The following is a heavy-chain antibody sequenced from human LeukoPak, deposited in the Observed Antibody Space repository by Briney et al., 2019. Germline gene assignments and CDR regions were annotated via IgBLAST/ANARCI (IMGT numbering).Heavy chain of an antibody. Sequence: PSQTLSLTCAVSGGSISSSNWWSWVRQPPGKGLEWSGEIYHSGSTNYNPSLKSRVTISVDKSKNQFSLKLSSVTAADTAVYYCARDYYDILTGSNNAFDIWGQGTMVTVSS. CDR1: GGSISSSNW. D-gene: IGHD3-9*01. CDR2: IYHSGST. V-gene: IGHV4-4*02. CDR3: ARDYYDILTGSNNAFDI. J-gene: IGHJ3*02.